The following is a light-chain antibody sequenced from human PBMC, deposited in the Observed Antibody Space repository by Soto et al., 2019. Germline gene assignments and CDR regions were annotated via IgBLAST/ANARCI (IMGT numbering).Light chain of an antibody. V-gene: IGKV3D-15*01. J-gene: IGKJ1*01. CDR1: QSVDRK. CDR3: QQYTNWPKT. Sequence: EIVMTQSPATLSVSPGESATLSCRASQSVDRKLVWYQQKPGQAPRLLIYAASTRATGIPARFSGSGSGTEFTLTISSLQSEDFEVYYCQQYTNWPKTFGQGTKVDIK. CDR2: AAS.